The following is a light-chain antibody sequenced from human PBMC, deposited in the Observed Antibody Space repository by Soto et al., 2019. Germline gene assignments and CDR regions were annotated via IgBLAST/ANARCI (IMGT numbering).Light chain of an antibody. CDR1: ETISRW. CDR2: DAS. Sequence: SHLSASVGDEVTITCRAGETISRWLAWYHQKPGRAPKLLSYDASTLESGVPSRFSGSGSETEVTLTISRLQPDDFATYFGNSRAFGQGTRRE. CDR3: NSRA. V-gene: IGKV1-5*01. J-gene: IGKJ5*01.